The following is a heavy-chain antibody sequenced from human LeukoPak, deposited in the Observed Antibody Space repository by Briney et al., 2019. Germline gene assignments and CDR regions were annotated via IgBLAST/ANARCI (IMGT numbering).Heavy chain of an antibody. Sequence: SETLSLTCAVYGGSFSGYYWSWIRQPPGKGLEWIGEINHSGSTNYNPSLKSRVTISVDTSKSQFSLKLSSVTAADTAVYYCARGLLERLPTLGYWGQGTLVTVSS. CDR3: ARGLLERLPTLGY. CDR1: GGSFSGYY. D-gene: IGHD3-3*01. V-gene: IGHV4-34*01. J-gene: IGHJ4*02. CDR2: INHSGST.